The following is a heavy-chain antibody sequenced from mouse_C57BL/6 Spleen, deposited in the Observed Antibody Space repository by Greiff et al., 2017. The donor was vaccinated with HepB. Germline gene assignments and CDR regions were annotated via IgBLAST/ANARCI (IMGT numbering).Heavy chain of an antibody. Sequence: QVQLQQPGAELVKPGASVKLSCKASGYTFTSYWMQWVKQRPGQGLEWIGEIDPSDSYTNYNQKFKGKATLTVDKSSSTAYMQLSSLTSEDSAVYYCASNWGDFDYWGQGTTLTVSS. CDR3: ASNWGDFDY. CDR1: GYTFTSYW. CDR2: IDPSDSYT. D-gene: IGHD4-1*01. V-gene: IGHV1-50*01. J-gene: IGHJ2*01.